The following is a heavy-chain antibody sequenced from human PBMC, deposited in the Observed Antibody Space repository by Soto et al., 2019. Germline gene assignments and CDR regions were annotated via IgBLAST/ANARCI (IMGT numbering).Heavy chain of an antibody. CDR2: ISGSGGST. Sequence: GGSLRLSCAASGFTFSRHAMSWVRQAPGKGLEWVSAISGSGGSTYYADSVKGRFTISRDNSKDTLYLQMNSLRAEDTAVYYCAKAGSSTIYYYYGMDVWGQGTTVTVSS. CDR1: GFTFSRHA. V-gene: IGHV3-23*01. D-gene: IGHD6-6*01. CDR3: AKAGSSTIYYYYGMDV. J-gene: IGHJ6*02.